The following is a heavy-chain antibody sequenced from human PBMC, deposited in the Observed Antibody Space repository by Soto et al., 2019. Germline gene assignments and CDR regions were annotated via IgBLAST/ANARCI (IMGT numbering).Heavy chain of an antibody. CDR3: ATAQIVVVVAATPTFDY. CDR1: GYTLTELS. V-gene: IGHV1-24*01. J-gene: IGHJ4*02. Sequence: ASVKVSCKVSGYTLTELSMHWVRQAPGRGLEWMGGFDPEDGETIYAQKFQGRVTMTEDTSTDTAYMELSSLRSEDAAVYYCATAQIVVVVAATPTFDYWGQGTLVTVSS. D-gene: IGHD2-15*01. CDR2: FDPEDGET.